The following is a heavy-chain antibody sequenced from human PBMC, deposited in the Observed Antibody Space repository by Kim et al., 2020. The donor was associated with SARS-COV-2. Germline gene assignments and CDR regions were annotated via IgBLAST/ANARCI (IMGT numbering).Heavy chain of an antibody. D-gene: IGHD6-13*01. Sequence: SETLSLTCAVYGGSFSGYYWSWIRQPPGKGLEWIGEINHSGSTNYNPSLKSRVTISVDTSKNQFSLKLSSVTAADTAVYYCARGFPRIAAAGKSFYYWG. CDR2: INHSGST. CDR1: GGSFSGYY. V-gene: IGHV4-34*01. CDR3: ARGFPRIAAAGKSFYY. J-gene: IGHJ4*01.